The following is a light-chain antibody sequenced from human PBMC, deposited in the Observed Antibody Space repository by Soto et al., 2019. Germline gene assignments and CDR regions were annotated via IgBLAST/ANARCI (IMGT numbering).Light chain of an antibody. CDR3: QQYNDWPPIT. J-gene: IGKJ4*01. Sequence: ETVLTQSPGTLSLSPGERATLSCRASHSVSSGYLAWYQQKPGQAPRLLIYGASSRATDTPDRFSGSGSGTDFTLTISSLQSDDFALYYCQQYNDWPPITFGGGTKVDIK. V-gene: IGKV3-20*01. CDR2: GAS. CDR1: HSVSSGY.